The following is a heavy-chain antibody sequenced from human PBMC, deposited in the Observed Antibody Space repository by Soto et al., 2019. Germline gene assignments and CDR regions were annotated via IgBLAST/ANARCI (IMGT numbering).Heavy chain of an antibody. CDR1: GFTFSSYG. CDR3: ARRLWSFDY. V-gene: IGHV3-33*01. J-gene: IGHJ4*02. D-gene: IGHD5-18*01. Sequence: QVQLVESGGGVVQPGRSLRLSCAASGFTFSSYGMHWVRQAPGKGLEWVAVIWLDGSNKYYADSVKGRFTLSRDKSKNTRDLQMNSLRAEERAVYYCARRLWSFDYWGQGNLVTVSS. CDR2: IWLDGSNK.